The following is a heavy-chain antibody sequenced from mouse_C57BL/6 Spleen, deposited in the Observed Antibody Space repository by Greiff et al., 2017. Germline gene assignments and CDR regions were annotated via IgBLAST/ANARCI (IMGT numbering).Heavy chain of an antibody. D-gene: IGHD1-1*01. CDR3: TRTYYGSSYWYFDV. V-gene: IGHV5-17*01. CDR1: GFTFSDYG. J-gene: IGHJ1*03. Sequence: DVLLVESGGGLVKPGGSLKLSCAASGFTFSDYGMHWVRQAPEKGLEWVAYISSGSSTIYYADTVKGRFTISRENAKNTLFLQMSSLRSEDTAMYCCTRTYYGSSYWYFDVWGTGTTVTVSS. CDR2: ISSGSSTI.